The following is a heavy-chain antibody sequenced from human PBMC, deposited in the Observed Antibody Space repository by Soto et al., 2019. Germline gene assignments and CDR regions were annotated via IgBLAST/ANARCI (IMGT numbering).Heavy chain of an antibody. CDR1: RSSISSGNYY. D-gene: IGHD3-22*01. CDR3: ARDRGGSGYYDST. V-gene: IGHV4-31*03. CDR2: IYSSGTT. J-gene: IGHJ4*02. Sequence: SETLSLTCTVSRSSISSGNYYWSWIRQHPGKGLEWIGYIYSSGTTYYNPSLKSRVTISLDMSKNQFPLKLSSVTAADTAVYYCARDRGGSGYYDSTWGQGTLVTVSS.